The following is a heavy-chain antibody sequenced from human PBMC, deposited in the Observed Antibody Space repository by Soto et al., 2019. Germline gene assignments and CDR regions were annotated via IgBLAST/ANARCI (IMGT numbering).Heavy chain of an antibody. CDR2: IYYSGST. CDR3: ARRDSTPHYRN. Sequence: SETLSLTCTVSGGSISSSSFHWCWIRQPPGKGLEWIGSIYYSGSTYYSPSLKSRVTISVDTSKNQFSLKLSSVTAADTAVDCGARRDSTPHYRNWDQGTLVTVSS. V-gene: IGHV4-39*01. CDR1: GGSISSSSFH. J-gene: IGHJ4*02. D-gene: IGHD3-16*02.